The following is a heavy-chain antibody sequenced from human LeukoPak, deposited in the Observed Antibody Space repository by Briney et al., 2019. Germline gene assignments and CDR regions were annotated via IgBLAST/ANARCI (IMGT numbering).Heavy chain of an antibody. Sequence: PGGSLRLSCAASGFTFSSYWMHWVRQTPGKGLVWVSRINGAGSSISYADSVKGRVTISRDSAKNTLYLQMNNLRAEDTAVYYCARGGDYKNDYWGQGTLVTVSS. J-gene: IGHJ4*02. CDR3: ARGGDYKNDY. D-gene: IGHD4-17*01. V-gene: IGHV3-74*01. CDR1: GFTFSSYW. CDR2: INGAGSSI.